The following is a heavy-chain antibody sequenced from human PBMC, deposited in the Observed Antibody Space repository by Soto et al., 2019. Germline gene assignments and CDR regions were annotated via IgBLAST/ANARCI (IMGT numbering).Heavy chain of an antibody. CDR3: ARSERVFSYGSDVFDV. Sequence: GESLKISCQASGYKFSNYWIGWVRQMPGKGLEWMGIIYPGDSDIRYSPSFQGQVTFSADKFISTAYLQRSGLRASDTAMYYCARSERVFSYGSDVFDVWGQGTMVTVSS. D-gene: IGHD5-18*01. J-gene: IGHJ3*01. V-gene: IGHV5-51*01. CDR1: GYKFSNYW. CDR2: IYPGDSDI.